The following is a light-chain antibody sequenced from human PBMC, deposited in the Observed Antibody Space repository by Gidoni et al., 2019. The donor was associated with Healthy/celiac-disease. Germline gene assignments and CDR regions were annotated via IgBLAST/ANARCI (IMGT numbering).Light chain of an antibody. CDR3: MQALQTPLT. CDR1: QSLLHSNGYNY. V-gene: IGKV2-28*01. CDR2: LGS. Sequence: IVTTQSPLFLLVTPGEPASISCTSSQSLLHSNGYNYLDWYLQKPGQSPQLLIYLGSNRASGVPDRFSGSGSGTDFTLKISRVEAEDVGVYYCMQALQTPLTFGQGTKVEIK. J-gene: IGKJ1*01.